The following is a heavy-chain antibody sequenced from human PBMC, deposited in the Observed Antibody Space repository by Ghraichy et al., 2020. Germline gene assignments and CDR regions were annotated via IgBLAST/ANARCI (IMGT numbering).Heavy chain of an antibody. CDR3: AGLTAMVALG. CDR2: IYYSGST. D-gene: IGHD5-18*01. V-gene: IGHV4-39*01. J-gene: IGHJ4*02. CDR1: GGSISSSSYY. Sequence: SETLSLTCTVSGGSISSSSYYWGWIRQPPGKGLEWIGSIYYSGSTYYNPSVKSRVTISVDTSKNQFSRKLSTVTAAETAVYYCAGLTAMVALGWGQGTRVTVSS.